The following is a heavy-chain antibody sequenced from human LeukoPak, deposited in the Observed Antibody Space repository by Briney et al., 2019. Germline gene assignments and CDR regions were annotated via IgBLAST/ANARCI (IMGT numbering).Heavy chain of an antibody. V-gene: IGHV3-30*03. D-gene: IGHD2-15*01. CDR2: ISFDRSNK. Sequence: PGGSLRLSCATSGFTFSIYGMHWVRQAPGKGLEWVAVISFDRSNKFYADSVKGRFTISRDNSKNTVDLQMNSLRAEDTAVYYCARDYFGVPCKHWGQGTLVTVSS. J-gene: IGHJ1*01. CDR1: GFTFSIYG. CDR3: ARDYFGVPCKH.